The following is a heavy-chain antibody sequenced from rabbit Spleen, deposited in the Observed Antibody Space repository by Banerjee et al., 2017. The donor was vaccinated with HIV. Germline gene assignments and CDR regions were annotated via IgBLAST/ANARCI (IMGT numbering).Heavy chain of an antibody. Sequence: QSLEESGGDLVKPGTSLTLTCTASGFSFSSSYYICWVRQAPGKGLEYIACIYTGSSGSTYYASWAKGRFTISKTSSTTVTLQMTSLTAADTATYFCARGGGGWGALGRLDLWGPGTLVTVS. CDR3: ARGGGGWGALGRLDL. D-gene: IGHD4-1*01. V-gene: IGHV1S40*01. CDR1: GFSFSSSYY. CDR2: IYTGSSGST. J-gene: IGHJ3*01.